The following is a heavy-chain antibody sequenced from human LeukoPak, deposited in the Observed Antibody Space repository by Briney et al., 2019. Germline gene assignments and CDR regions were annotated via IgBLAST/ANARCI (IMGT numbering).Heavy chain of an antibody. V-gene: IGHV3-23*01. J-gene: IGHJ3*01. CDR2: ISGSGADT. Sequence: WGSLRLSCAASGFTVSSNYMSWVRQAPGKGLEWVSAISGSGADTSYADSVKGRFTISRDNSKNTLYLQMNSLRAEDTAVYYCAKEFMIVVVIVTFDSWGQGTLVTVSS. D-gene: IGHD3-22*01. CDR1: GFTVSSNY. CDR3: AKEFMIVVVIVTFDS.